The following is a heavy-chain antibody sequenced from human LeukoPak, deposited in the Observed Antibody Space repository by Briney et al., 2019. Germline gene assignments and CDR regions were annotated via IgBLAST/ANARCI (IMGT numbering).Heavy chain of an antibody. CDR1: GGSISSSSYY. D-gene: IGHD5-18*01. Sequence: SETLSLTCIVSGGSISSSSYYWAWIRQPPGKGLEWVASIYYSGSTYYNPSLRSRVTISIDTSKNQFSLKLSSVTAADTAVYYCARDLYSHNLDAEYWGQGTLVTVSS. CDR3: ARDLYSHNLDAEY. CDR2: IYYSGST. J-gene: IGHJ4*02. V-gene: IGHV4-39*07.